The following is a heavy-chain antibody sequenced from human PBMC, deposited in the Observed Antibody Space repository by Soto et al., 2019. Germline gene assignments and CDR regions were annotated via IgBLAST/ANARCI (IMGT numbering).Heavy chain of an antibody. Sequence: SVKVSCKASGGSFTYTLSWVRHSPGQGLEWMGGIIPIFGTTNYAQKFQGRVTITADESTKTAYMELSTLRSEDTAVYYCARLHSHGTYGMDVWGQGTTVTVSS. CDR1: GGSFTYT. D-gene: IGHD5-18*01. J-gene: IGHJ6*02. V-gene: IGHV1-69*13. CDR3: ARLHSHGTYGMDV. CDR2: IIPIFGTT.